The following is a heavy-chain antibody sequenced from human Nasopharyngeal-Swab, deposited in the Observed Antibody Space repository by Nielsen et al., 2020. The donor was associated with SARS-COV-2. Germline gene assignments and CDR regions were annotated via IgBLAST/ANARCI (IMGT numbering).Heavy chain of an antibody. J-gene: IGHJ6*03. CDR2: INPNSGGT. V-gene: IGHV1-2*04. Sequence: WVRQAPGQGLEWMGWINPNSGGTNYAQKFHGWVTMTRDTSISTAYMELSRLRSDDTAVYYCARAAKGYCSSTSCYSIPEYYYYMDVWGKGTTVTVSS. D-gene: IGHD2-2*01. CDR3: ARAAKGYCSSTSCYSIPEYYYYMDV.